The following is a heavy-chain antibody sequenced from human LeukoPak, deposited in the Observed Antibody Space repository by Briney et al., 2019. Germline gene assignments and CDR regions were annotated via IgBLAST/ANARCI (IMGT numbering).Heavy chain of an antibody. CDR1: GGSFSGYY. CDR3: ARVGYSSSWYLY. D-gene: IGHD6-13*01. CDR2: IYHSGST. J-gene: IGHJ4*02. Sequence: TSETLSLTCAVYGGSFSGYYWSWIRQPPGKGLEWIGEIYHSGSTNYNPSLKSRVTISVDTSKNQFSLKLSSVTAVDTAVYYCARVGYSSSWYLYWGQGTLVTVSS. V-gene: IGHV4-34*01.